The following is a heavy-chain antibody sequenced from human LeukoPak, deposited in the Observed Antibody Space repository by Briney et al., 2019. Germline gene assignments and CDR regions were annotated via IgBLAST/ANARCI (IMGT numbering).Heavy chain of an antibody. CDR1: GGSISSYY. Sequence: SETLSLTCTVSGGSISSYYWSWIRQPPGKGLGWIGYIYPSGSTNYNPSLKSRVTISGDTSKNQFSLRLSSVTAADTAVYYCAGSAAYFFDYWGQGALVTVSS. CDR2: IYPSGST. V-gene: IGHV4-4*09. CDR3: AGSAAYFFDY. J-gene: IGHJ4*02. D-gene: IGHD2-2*01.